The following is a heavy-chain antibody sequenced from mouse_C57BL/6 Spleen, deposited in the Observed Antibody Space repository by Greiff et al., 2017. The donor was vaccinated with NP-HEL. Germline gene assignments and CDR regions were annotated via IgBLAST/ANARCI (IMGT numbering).Heavy chain of an antibody. J-gene: IGHJ4*01. V-gene: IGHV1-53*01. Sequence: QVQLQESGAELVKPGASVKLSCKASGYTFTSYNMHWVKQSPGQSLEWIGTINPNSGGTNYNEKFKGKATLTVDNPSSTAYMQLRSLTSEDSAVYYCARGGGYALDYWGQGTTLTVSS. CDR2: INPNSGGT. CDR3: ARGGGYALDY. CDR1: GYTFTSYN.